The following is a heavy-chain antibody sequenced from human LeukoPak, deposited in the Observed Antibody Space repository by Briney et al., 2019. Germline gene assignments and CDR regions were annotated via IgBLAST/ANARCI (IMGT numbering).Heavy chain of an antibody. CDR3: AKDPRKDYDFWSGYYGTFDY. Sequence: GGSLRLSCAASGFTFSSYAMSWVRQAPGKGLEWVSAISGSGGSTYYADSVKGRFTISRDNSKYTLYLQMNSLRAEDTAVYYCAKDPRKDYDFWSGYYGTFDYWGQGTLVTVSS. D-gene: IGHD3-3*01. CDR2: ISGSGGST. J-gene: IGHJ4*02. V-gene: IGHV3-23*01. CDR1: GFTFSSYA.